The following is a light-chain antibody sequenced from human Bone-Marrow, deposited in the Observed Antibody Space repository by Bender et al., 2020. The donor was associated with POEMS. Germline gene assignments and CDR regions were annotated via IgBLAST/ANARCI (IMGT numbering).Light chain of an antibody. CDR3: QVWDSNSDHYV. CDR2: DYT. Sequence: SYALTQPPSVSVAPGQTASITCGGDNIGGKSVHWYQQKPGQAPVMVLFDYTVRPSGIPERFSGSNSGHTATLTISRVDAGDEADYYCQVWDSNSDHYVFGAGTTVTVL. CDR1: NIGGKS. J-gene: IGLJ1*01. V-gene: IGLV3-21*02.